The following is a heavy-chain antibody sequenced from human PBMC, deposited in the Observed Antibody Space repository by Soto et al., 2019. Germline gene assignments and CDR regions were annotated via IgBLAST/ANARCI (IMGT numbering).Heavy chain of an antibody. V-gene: IGHV1-46*01. CDR1: GYTFTSYY. J-gene: IGHJ6*02. CDR3: ARGIEARPYYYYGMDV. Sequence: ASVKVSCKASGYTFTSYYMHWVRQAPGQGLEWMGIINPSGGSTSNAQRFQGRGTMTRDTSTSAVCMELSSLRSEDTAVYYCARGIEARPYYYYGMDVWGQGTTVTVSS. CDR2: INPSGGST. D-gene: IGHD6-6*01.